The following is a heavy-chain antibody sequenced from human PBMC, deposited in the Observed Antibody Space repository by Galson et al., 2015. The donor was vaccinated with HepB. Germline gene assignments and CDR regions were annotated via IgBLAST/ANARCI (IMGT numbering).Heavy chain of an antibody. J-gene: IGHJ6*02. Sequence: SVKVSCKASGYTFTSYGISWVRQAPGQGLEWMGWISAHNGNTNYAQKLQGRVTMTTDTSTSTAYMELRSLRSDDTAVYYCARDKFLGLVETAIRYYYGMDVWGQGTTVTVSS. V-gene: IGHV1-18*04. D-gene: IGHD2-21*02. CDR3: ARDKFLGLVETAIRYYYGMDV. CDR1: GYTFTSYG. CDR2: ISAHNGNT.